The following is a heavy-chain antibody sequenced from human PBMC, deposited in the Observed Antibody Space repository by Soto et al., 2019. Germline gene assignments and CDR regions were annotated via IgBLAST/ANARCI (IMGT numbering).Heavy chain of an antibody. V-gene: IGHV3-11*05. CDR3: ATGQYYYDSSGYYYS. CDR2: ISSSSSYT. Sequence: QVQLVESGGGLVKPGGSLRLSCAASGFTFSDYYMSWIRQAPGKGLEWVSYISSSSSYTNYADSVKGRFTISRDNANKSLYLQMNSRRAEDTAVYYCATGQYYYDSSGYYYSWGQGTLVTVSS. J-gene: IGHJ4*02. CDR1: GFTFSDYY. D-gene: IGHD3-22*01.